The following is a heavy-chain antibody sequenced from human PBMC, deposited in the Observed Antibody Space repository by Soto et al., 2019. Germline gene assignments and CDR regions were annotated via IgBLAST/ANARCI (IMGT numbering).Heavy chain of an antibody. Sequence: ASVKVSCKASGYTFTSYGISWVRQAPGQGLEWMGWISAYNGNTNYAQKLQGRVTMTTDTSTSTAYMELRSLRSDDTAVYYCARDPSDHGDYLFDSWGQGTLVTVSS. D-gene: IGHD4-17*01. CDR2: ISAYNGNT. J-gene: IGHJ4*02. V-gene: IGHV1-18*01. CDR1: GYTFTSYG. CDR3: ARDPSDHGDYLFDS.